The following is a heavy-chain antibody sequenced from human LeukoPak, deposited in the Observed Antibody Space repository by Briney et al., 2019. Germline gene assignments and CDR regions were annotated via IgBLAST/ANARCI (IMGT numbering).Heavy chain of an antibody. CDR1: GYTFTSYG. CDR3: ATEGEDIVVVPAARAPAFDI. V-gene: IGHV1-18*01. CDR2: ISAYNGNT. Sequence: ASVKVSCKASGYTFTSYGISWVRQAPGQGLEWMGWISAYNGNTNYAQKLQGRVTMTTDTSTSTAYMELRSLRSDDTAVYYCATEGEDIVVVPAARAPAFDIWGQGTMVTVSS. D-gene: IGHD2-2*01. J-gene: IGHJ3*02.